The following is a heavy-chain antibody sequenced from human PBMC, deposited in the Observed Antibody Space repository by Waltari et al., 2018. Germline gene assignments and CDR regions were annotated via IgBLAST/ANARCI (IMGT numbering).Heavy chain of an antibody. CDR2: IYRDDDK. CDR3: APPLDTLELGNYLYYYYYGMDV. V-gene: IGHV2-5*02. J-gene: IGHJ6*02. Sequence: ITLKQSGPTLVKPTQPLTLTCTLPGFSLSTSGVGVGWIRQPPGKASAWLVLIYRDDDKCYSPSLKGRLTIAKDTSKNQVVLTMTNMDPVDTATYYCAPPLDTLELGNYLYYYYYGMDVWGQGTTVTVSS. D-gene: IGHD4-4*01. CDR1: GFSLSTSGVG.